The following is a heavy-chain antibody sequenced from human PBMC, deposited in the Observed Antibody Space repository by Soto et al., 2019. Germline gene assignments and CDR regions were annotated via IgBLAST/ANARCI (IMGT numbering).Heavy chain of an antibody. Sequence: ASVKVSCKASGYTFTGYYMHWVRQAPGQGLEWMGWINPNSGGTNYAQKFQGWVTMTRDTSISTAYMELSRLRSDDTAVYYCARAHSSSWYWFDPWGQGTLVTAPQ. V-gene: IGHV1-2*04. CDR2: INPNSGGT. CDR3: ARAHSSSWYWFDP. J-gene: IGHJ5*02. D-gene: IGHD6-13*01. CDR1: GYTFTGYY.